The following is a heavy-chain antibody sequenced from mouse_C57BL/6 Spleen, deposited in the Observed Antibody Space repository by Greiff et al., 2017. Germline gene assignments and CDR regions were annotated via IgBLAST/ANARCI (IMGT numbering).Heavy chain of an antibody. CDR2: IDPETGGT. CDR3: TRSFAY. CDR1: GYTFTDYE. Sequence: VQLQESGAELVRPGASVTLSCKASGYTFTDYEMHWVKQTPVHGLEWIGAIDPETGGTAYNQKFKGKAILTADKSSSTAYMELRSLTSEDSAVYYCTRSFAYWGQGTLVTVSA. J-gene: IGHJ3*01. V-gene: IGHV1-15*01.